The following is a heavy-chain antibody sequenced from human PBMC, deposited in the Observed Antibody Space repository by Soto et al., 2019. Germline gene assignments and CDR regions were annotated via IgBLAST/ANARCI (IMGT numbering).Heavy chain of an antibody. Sequence: SETLSLTCPVSGGSISSYYWSWIREPPGKGLERIGHIYSSGSTNYNPSLKSRATISVDTPKNPFSLKLSSVNAADTAVYYCAREYYGSGHAFDIWGQGTMVT. V-gene: IGHV4-59*01. D-gene: IGHD3-10*01. CDR1: GGSISSYY. CDR2: IYSSGST. J-gene: IGHJ3*02. CDR3: AREYYGSGHAFDI.